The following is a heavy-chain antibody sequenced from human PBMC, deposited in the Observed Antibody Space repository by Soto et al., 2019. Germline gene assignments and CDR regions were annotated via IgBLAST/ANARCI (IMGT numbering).Heavy chain of an antibody. CDR3: AREGARYYGSGSHPIDY. Sequence: ASVKVSCKASGYTFTGYYMHWVRQAPGQGLEWMGWISPNNGNTNYAQKFQGRVTMTTDTSTSTAYMELRSLRSDDTAVYYCAREGARYYGSGSHPIDYWGQGTLVTVSS. D-gene: IGHD3-10*01. CDR1: GYTFTGYY. J-gene: IGHJ4*02. CDR2: ISPNNGNT. V-gene: IGHV1-2*02.